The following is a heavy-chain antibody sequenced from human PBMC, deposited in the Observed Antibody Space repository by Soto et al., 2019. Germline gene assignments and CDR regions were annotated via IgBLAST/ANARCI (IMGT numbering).Heavy chain of an antibody. J-gene: IGHJ4*02. CDR1: GGYISSGGYS. D-gene: IGHD3-10*01. CDR3: ARDHGSGSRKSLTFDY. V-gene: IGHV4-61*08. Sequence: ASETLSLTCAVAGGYISSGGYSWSWIRQPPGKGLEWIGYIYYSGSTNYNPSLKSRVTISVDTSKNQFSLKLSSVTAADTAVYYCARDHGSGSRKSLTFDYWGQGTLVTVSS. CDR2: IYYSGST.